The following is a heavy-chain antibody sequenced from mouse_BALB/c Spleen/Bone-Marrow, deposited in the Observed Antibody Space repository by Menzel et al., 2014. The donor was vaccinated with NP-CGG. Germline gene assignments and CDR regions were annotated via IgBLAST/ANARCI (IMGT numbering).Heavy chain of an antibody. Sequence: EVQLQQSGAELVKPGASVKLSCTAPGFNIKDTYMHWVKQRPEQGLEWIGRIDPANGNTKYDPKFQGKATITADTSSXTAYLQLSSLTSEDTAVYYCASYRYAWYFDVWGAGTTVTVSS. CDR3: ASYRYAWYFDV. CDR1: GFNIKDTY. CDR2: IDPANGNT. D-gene: IGHD2-14*01. V-gene: IGHV14-3*02. J-gene: IGHJ1*01.